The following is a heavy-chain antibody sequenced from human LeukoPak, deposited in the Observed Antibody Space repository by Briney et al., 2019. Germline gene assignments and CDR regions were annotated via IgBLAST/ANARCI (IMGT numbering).Heavy chain of an antibody. Sequence: ASVKVSCKTSDYTFTSYGITWVRQAPGQGLEWMGWISVYNGNTNYAQKLQGRVTMTADTSTTTAYMELRSLRSDDTAVYYCARGYCSSATCRHFDYWGQEPWSPSP. CDR2: ISVYNGNT. CDR3: ARGYCSSATCRHFDY. V-gene: IGHV1-18*01. J-gene: IGHJ4*01. CDR1: DYTFTSYG. D-gene: IGHD2-2*01.